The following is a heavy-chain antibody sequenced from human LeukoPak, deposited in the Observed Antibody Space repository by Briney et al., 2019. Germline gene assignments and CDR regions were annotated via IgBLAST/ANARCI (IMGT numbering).Heavy chain of an antibody. Sequence: ASVKVSCKASGGTFSSYAISWVRQAPGQGLEWMGGIIPIFGTANYAQKFQGRVTITADESTSTTYMELSSLRSEDTAVYYCASGYYYDSSGYYYFDYWGQGTLVTVSS. CDR2: IIPIFGTA. CDR3: ASGYYYDSSGYYYFDY. D-gene: IGHD3-22*01. CDR1: GGTFSSYA. J-gene: IGHJ4*02. V-gene: IGHV1-69*13.